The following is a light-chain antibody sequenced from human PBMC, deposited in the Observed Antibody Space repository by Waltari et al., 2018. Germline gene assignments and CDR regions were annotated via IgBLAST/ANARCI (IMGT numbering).Light chain of an antibody. CDR3: CSFTSSNTWV. V-gene: IGLV2-14*01. J-gene: IGLJ3*02. CDR2: DVS. CDR1: ATDLGGYNY. Sequence: QSALTQSASVSGSPGQSITISCTGTATDLGGYNYVSWYQQRPGKAPKLIIFDVSSRPSGISNRFSGSKFGNTASLTISGLQPEDEADYYCCSFTSSNTWVFGGGTKLTVL.